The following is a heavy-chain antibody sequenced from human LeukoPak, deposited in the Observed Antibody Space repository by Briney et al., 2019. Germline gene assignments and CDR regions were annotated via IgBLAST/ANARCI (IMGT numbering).Heavy chain of an antibody. D-gene: IGHD2-8*01. CDR2: IWYDGSNK. V-gene: IGHV3-33*01. Sequence: PGGSLRLSCAASGFTFSSYGMHWVRQAPGKGLEWVAVIWYDGSNKYYADSVKGRFTISRDNSKNTLYLQMNSLRAEDTAVYYCARDKWPYGPRQFDYWGQGTLVTVSS. CDR3: ARDKWPYGPRQFDY. J-gene: IGHJ4*02. CDR1: GFTFSSYG.